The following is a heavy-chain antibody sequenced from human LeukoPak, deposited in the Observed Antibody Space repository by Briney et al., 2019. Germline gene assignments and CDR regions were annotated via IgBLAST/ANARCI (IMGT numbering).Heavy chain of an antibody. CDR3: AKDLGGGGGCSWYYFDY. D-gene: IGHD6-13*01. V-gene: IGHV3-9*01. CDR2: ISWNSGSI. Sequence: SGGSLRLSCAASGFTFDDYAMHWVRQAPGKGLEWVSGISWNSGSIGYADSVKGRFTISRDNAKNSLYLQMNSLRAEDTALYYCAKDLGGGGGCSWYYFDYWGQGTLVTVSS. CDR1: GFTFDDYA. J-gene: IGHJ4*02.